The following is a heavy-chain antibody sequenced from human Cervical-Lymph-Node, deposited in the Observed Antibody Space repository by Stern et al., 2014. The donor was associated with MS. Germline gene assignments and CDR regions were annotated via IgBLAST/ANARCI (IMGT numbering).Heavy chain of an antibody. Sequence: VQLVESGGGVVQPGRSLRLSCAASGFTFSSYAMNWVRQAPGKGLEWVAVISYDGSNKYYADSVKGRFTISRDNSKNTLYLQMSSLRAEDTAVYYCTGGGYDSYSNFDYWGQGTLVTVSS. J-gene: IGHJ4*02. CDR2: ISYDGSNK. V-gene: IGHV3-30-3*01. CDR1: GFTFSSYA. CDR3: TGGGYDSYSNFDY. D-gene: IGHD5-12*01.